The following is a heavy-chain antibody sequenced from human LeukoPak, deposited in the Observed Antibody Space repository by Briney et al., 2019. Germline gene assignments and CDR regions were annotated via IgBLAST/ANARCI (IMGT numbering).Heavy chain of an antibody. V-gene: IGHV3-30*03. Sequence: PGRSLRLSCAGSGFTFSSYGFHWVRQAPGKGLEWVAVISYDGSNKYYADSVKGRFTISRDNSKNTLYLQMNSLRAEDTAVYYCARGGVYSSGSYYLYYFDYWGQGTLVTVSS. CDR1: GFTFSSYG. CDR2: ISYDGSNK. D-gene: IGHD6-19*01. CDR3: ARGGVYSSGSYYLYYFDY. J-gene: IGHJ4*02.